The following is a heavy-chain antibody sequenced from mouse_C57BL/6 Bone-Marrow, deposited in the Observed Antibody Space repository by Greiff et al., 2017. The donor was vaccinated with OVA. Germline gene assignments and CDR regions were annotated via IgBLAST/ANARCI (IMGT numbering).Heavy chain of an antibody. V-gene: IGHV3-6*01. Sequence: EVKLQQSGPGLVKPSQSLSLTCSVTGYSITSGYYWNWIRQFPGNKLEWMGYISYDGSNNYNPSLKNRISITRDTSKNQFFLKLNSVTTEDTATYYCARDSSGLLFFAYWGQGTLVTVSA. D-gene: IGHD3-2*02. CDR1: GYSITSGYY. CDR2: ISYDGSN. CDR3: ARDSSGLLFFAY. J-gene: IGHJ3*01.